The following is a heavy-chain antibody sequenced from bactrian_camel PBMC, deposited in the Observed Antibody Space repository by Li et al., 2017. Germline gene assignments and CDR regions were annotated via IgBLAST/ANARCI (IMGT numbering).Heavy chain of an antibody. CDR1: GVSFRLRC. Sequence: HVQLVESGGGSVQPGGSLRLSCAASGVSFRLRCGAWFRQAPGKEREPVATTYTGVGYGRTWYADSVKDRFTTSRDGARNTLYLQMNSLKPEDTAIYFCAARWPSSANCDSDLHEYNYWGQGTQVTVS. CDR3: AARWPSSANCDSDLHEYNY. V-gene: IGHV3S1*01. D-gene: IGHD8*01. J-gene: IGHJ4*01. CDR2: TYTGVGYGRT.